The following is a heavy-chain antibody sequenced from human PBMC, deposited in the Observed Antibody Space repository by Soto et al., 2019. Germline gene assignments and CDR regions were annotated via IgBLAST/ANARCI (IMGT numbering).Heavy chain of an antibody. Sequence: SETLSLTCAVSGGSISSSNWWSWVRQPPGKGLERIGEIYHSGSTNYNPSLKSRVTIPVDKSKNQFSLKLSSVTAADTAVYYCARDLADSSGYYLDYWGQGTLVTFSS. CDR2: IYHSGST. V-gene: IGHV4-4*02. CDR1: GGSISSSNW. CDR3: ARDLADSSGYYLDY. J-gene: IGHJ4*02. D-gene: IGHD3-22*01.